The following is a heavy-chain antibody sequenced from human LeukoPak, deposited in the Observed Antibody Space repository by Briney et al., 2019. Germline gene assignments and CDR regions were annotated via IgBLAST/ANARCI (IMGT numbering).Heavy chain of an antibody. V-gene: IGHV3-9*01. Sequence: GGSLRLSCAASGFTFDDYAMHWVRQAPGKGLEWVSGIRWNSGSIGYADSVKGRFTISRDNAKNSLYLQMNSLRAEDTAVYYCASHWGGAAAGEYWGQGTLVTVSS. D-gene: IGHD6-13*01. CDR2: IRWNSGSI. CDR3: ASHWGGAAAGEY. CDR1: GFTFDDYA. J-gene: IGHJ4*02.